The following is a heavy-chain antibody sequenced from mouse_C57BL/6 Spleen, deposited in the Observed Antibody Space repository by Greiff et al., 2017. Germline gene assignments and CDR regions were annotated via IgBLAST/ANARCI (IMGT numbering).Heavy chain of an antibody. CDR2: IYPSDSET. Sequence: QVQLQQPGAELVRPGSSVKLSCKASGYTFTSYWMDWVKQRPGQGLEWIGNIYPSDSETHYNQKFKDKATLTVDKSSSTAYMQLSSLTSEDSAVYYCARREGGQLDYWGQGTTLTVSS. J-gene: IGHJ2*01. CDR3: ARREGGQLDY. V-gene: IGHV1-61*01. CDR1: GYTFTSYW. D-gene: IGHD3-3*01.